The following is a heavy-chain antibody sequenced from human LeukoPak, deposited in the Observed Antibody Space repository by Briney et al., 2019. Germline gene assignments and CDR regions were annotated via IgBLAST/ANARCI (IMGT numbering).Heavy chain of an antibody. CDR3: AKGGVLLWFGGNDY. V-gene: IGHV3-23*01. CDR1: GFTFSSYA. Sequence: PGGSLRLSXAASGFTFSSYAMSWVRQAPGKGLEWVSAFSGSGGSTYYADSVKGRFTISRDNSKNTLYLQMNSLRAEDTAVYYCAKGGVLLWFGGNDYWGQGTLVTVSS. CDR2: FSGSGGST. J-gene: IGHJ4*02. D-gene: IGHD3-10*01.